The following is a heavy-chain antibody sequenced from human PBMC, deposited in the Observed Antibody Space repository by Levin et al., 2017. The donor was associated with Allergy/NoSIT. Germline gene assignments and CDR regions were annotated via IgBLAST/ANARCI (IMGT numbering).Heavy chain of an antibody. CDR1: GFTFSSYA. CDR2: ISGSGGST. J-gene: IGHJ3*02. D-gene: IGHD3-10*01. V-gene: IGHV3-23*01. Sequence: GGSLRLSCAASGFTFSSYAMSWVRQAPGKGLEWVSAISGSGGSTYYADSVKGRFTISRDNSKNTLYLQMNSLRAEDTAVYYCAKEHLLWFGEFPHAFDIWGQGTMVTVSS. CDR3: AKEHLLWFGEFPHAFDI.